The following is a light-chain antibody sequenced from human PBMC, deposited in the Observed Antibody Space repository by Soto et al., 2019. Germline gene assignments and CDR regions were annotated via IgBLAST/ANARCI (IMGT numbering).Light chain of an antibody. CDR1: QSVSSSY. CDR2: GAS. J-gene: IGKJ2*01. Sequence: EIVLTQSPGTLSLSPGERATLSCRASQSVSSSYLAWYQQNPGQAPRLLIYGASSRATGIPDRFSGSGSGTDVTLTISRLEPEDFAVYYCQQYGSSPTYTFGQGTKLEIK. V-gene: IGKV3-20*01. CDR3: QQYGSSPTYT.